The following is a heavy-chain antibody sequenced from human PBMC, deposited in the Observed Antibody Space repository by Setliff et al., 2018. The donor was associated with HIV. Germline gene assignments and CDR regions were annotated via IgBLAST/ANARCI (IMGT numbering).Heavy chain of an antibody. D-gene: IGHD5-18*01. J-gene: IGHJ6*03. CDR3: ARRAALIKRYYYYYLDV. Sequence: SETLSLTCTVSGDSISTDNYHRGWIRQPPGKGLEWIGHTANTDYNPSLKSRVTVSVDTSKNQLSLRLSSVTAADTAVYYCARRAALIKRYYYYYLDVWGKGTTVTVSS. CDR2: TANT. CDR1: GDSISTDNYH. V-gene: IGHV4-39*01.